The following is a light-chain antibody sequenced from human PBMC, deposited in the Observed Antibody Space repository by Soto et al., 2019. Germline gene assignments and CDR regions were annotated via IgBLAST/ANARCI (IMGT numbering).Light chain of an antibody. Sequence: DIAVTQKQSSLSASLGDRVTITCQASQDIRYYLNWYKQKTGQAPKLLIYDASQLETGVPSRFSGSGSGTDFTFTINSLQAEDIGTYYCQHSNSFPITFAEGTLLEVK. CDR2: DAS. V-gene: IGKV1-33*01. CDR1: QDIRYY. J-gene: IGKJ5*01. CDR3: QHSNSFPIT.